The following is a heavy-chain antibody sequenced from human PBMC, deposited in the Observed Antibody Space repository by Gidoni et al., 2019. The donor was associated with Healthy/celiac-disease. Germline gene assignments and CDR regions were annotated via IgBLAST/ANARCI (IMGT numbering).Heavy chain of an antibody. J-gene: IGHJ4*02. D-gene: IGHD6-13*01. CDR2: ISGSGGST. V-gene: IGHV3-23*01. CDR1: GFTFSSYA. CDR3: AKANPSKYSSSWLVFDY. Sequence: VQLLESGGGLVKPGGSLILSCAASGFTFSSYAMSWVRQAPGKGLDWVAAISGSGGSTYYADSVKGRFTISRDNSKNTLYLQMNSLRAEDTAVYYCAKANPSKYSSSWLVFDYWGQGTLVTVSS.